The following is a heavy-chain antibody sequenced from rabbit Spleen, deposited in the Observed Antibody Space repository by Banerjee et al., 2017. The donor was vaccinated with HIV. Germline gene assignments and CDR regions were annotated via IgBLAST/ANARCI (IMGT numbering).Heavy chain of an antibody. V-gene: IGHV1S40*01. CDR1: GFSFSSSHY. D-gene: IGHD7-1*01. Sequence: QSLEESGGDLVKPGASLTLTCTASGFSFSSSHYMCWVRQAPGKGLEWIACMYTGSSGTTYYASWAKGRFTISKTSSTTVTLQMTSLTAADTATYFCARFYAGYGDFGYAAMWGPGTLVTVS. CDR2: MYTGSSGTT. J-gene: IGHJ4*01. CDR3: ARFYAGYGDFGYAAM.